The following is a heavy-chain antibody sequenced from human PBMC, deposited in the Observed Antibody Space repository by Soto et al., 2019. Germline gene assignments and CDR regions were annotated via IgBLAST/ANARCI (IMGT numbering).Heavy chain of an antibody. CDR3: ARELWMDSKVWFDP. V-gene: IGHV1-18*01. J-gene: IGHJ5*02. CDR2: ISAYNGNT. D-gene: IGHD3-10*01. Sequence: ASVKVSCKASGYTFTSYGISWVRQAPGQGLEWMGWISAYNGNTNYAQKLQGRVTMTTDTSTSTAYMELRSLRSDDTAVYYCARELWMDSKVWFDPWGQGTLVTVSS. CDR1: GYTFTSYG.